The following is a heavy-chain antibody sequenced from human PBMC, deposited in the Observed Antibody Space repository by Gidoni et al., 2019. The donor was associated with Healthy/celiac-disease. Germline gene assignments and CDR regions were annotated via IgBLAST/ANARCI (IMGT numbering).Heavy chain of an antibody. V-gene: IGHV4-39*01. J-gene: IGHJ4*02. CDR1: GGSISSSSYY. CDR3: ERTSSGWLHFDY. CDR2: IYYSGSP. Sequence: QLQLQESRPGLVKPSETLSLTCTVTGGSISSSSYYWGWLRQPPGKGLEWLGSIYYSGSPYYNPSLKRRGTISVATSKNQFSLKLSPVTAADTAVYYCERTSSGWLHFDYWGQGTLVTVSS. D-gene: IGHD6-19*01.